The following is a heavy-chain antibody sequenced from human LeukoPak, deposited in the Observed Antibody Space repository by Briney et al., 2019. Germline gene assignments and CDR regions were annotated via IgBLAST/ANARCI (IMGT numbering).Heavy chain of an antibody. Sequence: PSETLSLTCTVSGGSISSYYWSWIRQPPGKGLELVGHIYYTGPTFYNPSLNSRVTITLDTSRNQFSLRLTSVIAADTAVYYCARFSWGCSTASCYLTNWGQGALVTVSS. V-gene: IGHV4-59*01. CDR1: GGSISSYY. CDR3: ARFSWGCSTASCYLTN. J-gene: IGHJ4*02. CDR2: IYYTGPT. D-gene: IGHD2-2*01.